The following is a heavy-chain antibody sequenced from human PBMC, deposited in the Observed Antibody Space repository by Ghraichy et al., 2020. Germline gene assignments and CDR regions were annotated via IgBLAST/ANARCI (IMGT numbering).Heavy chain of an antibody. CDR3: ARVWSLGELDAFDI. V-gene: IGHV4-4*07. CDR1: GGSINSYY. J-gene: IGHJ3*02. Sequence: SETLSLTCTVSGGSINSYYWSWIRQPAGKGLEWIGRIYTSGSTNYNPSLKSRVTMSVDTSKNQFSLKLSSVTAADTAVYYCARVWSLGELDAFDIWGQGTMVTVSS. D-gene: IGHD3-16*01. CDR2: IYTSGST.